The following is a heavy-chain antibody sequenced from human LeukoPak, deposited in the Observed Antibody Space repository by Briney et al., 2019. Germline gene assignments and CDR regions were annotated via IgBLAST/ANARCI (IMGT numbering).Heavy chain of an antibody. D-gene: IGHD5-24*01. Sequence: SETLSLTCTVSGGSISSYYWSWIRQPPGKGLEWIGYIYYSGSTNYNPSLKSRVTISVDTSKNQFSLKLSSVTAADTAVYYCARLIDRRDGYHYVDYWGQGTLVTVSS. J-gene: IGHJ4*02. CDR1: GGSISSYY. CDR2: IYYSGST. V-gene: IGHV4-59*08. CDR3: ARLIDRRDGYHYVDY.